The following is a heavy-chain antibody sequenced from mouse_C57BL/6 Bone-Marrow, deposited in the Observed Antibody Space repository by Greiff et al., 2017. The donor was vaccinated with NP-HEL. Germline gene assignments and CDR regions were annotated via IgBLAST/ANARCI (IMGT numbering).Heavy chain of an antibody. D-gene: IGHD2-5*01. V-gene: IGHV5-6*02. CDR3: ARRVYSNYEDYYAMDY. CDR1: GFTFSSYG. CDR2: ISSGGSYT. J-gene: IGHJ4*01. Sequence: EVKLMESGGDLVKPGGSLKLSCAASGFTFSSYGMSWVRQTPDKRLAWVATISSGGSYTYYPDSVKGRFTISRDNAKNTLYLQMSSLKSEDTAMYYCARRVYSNYEDYYAMDYWGQGTSVTVSS.